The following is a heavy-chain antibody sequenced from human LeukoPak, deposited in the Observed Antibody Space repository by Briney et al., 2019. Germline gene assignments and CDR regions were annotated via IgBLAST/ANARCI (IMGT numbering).Heavy chain of an antibody. Sequence: GGSLRLSCAASGFTFSSYAMSWVRQAPGKGLEWVSGISGSGASTYYADSVKGRFTISRDNSKNTLYLQMNSLRAEDTAVYYCAKDTYYYDSSGYSSWGQGTLVTVSS. J-gene: IGHJ4*02. V-gene: IGHV3-23*01. CDR1: GFTFSSYA. D-gene: IGHD3-22*01. CDR2: ISGSGAST. CDR3: AKDTYYYDSSGYSS.